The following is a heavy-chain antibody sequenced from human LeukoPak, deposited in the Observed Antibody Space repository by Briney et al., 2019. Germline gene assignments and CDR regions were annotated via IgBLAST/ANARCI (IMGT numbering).Heavy chain of an antibody. Sequence: SVQVSCKASGGTFSSYAISWVRQAPGQGLEWMGRIIPIFGTANYAQKFQGRVTITTDESTSTAYMELSSLRSEDTAVYYCARESVVVVAASLPKTSFHYFDYWGQGTLVTVSS. V-gene: IGHV1-69*05. CDR1: GGTFSSYA. CDR2: IIPIFGTA. CDR3: ARESVVVVAASLPKTSFHYFDY. D-gene: IGHD2-15*01. J-gene: IGHJ4*02.